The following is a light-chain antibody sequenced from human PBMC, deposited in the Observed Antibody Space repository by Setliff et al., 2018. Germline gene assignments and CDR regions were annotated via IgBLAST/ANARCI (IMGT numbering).Light chain of an antibody. J-gene: IGLJ1*01. CDR2: DVT. CDR3: SSYTSSNTYV. CDR1: SSDVGNYNR. V-gene: IGLV2-18*02. Sequence: QSALAQPPSVSGSRGQSVTISCTGTSSDVGNYNRVSWYQQPPGTAPKLMIYDVTNRPSGVPDRFSGSKSGNTASLTIPGLQAEDEADYYCSSYTSSNTYVFGSGTRSPS.